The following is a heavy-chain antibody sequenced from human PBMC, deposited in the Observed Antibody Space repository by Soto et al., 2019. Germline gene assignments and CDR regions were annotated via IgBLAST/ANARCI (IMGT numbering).Heavy chain of an antibody. J-gene: IGHJ4*02. D-gene: IGHD6-19*01. CDR3: ARGSYSSGWYFDY. CDR2: IYYSGST. CDR1: GGSISSGGYY. V-gene: IGHV4-31*03. Sequence: QVQLQESGPGLVKPSQTLSLTCTVTGGSISSGGYYWSWIRQHPGKGLEWIGYIYYSGSTYYNPSLKSRATISVDTSNNQFSLKLSSVTAADTAVYYCARGSYSSGWYFDYWGQGTLVTVSS.